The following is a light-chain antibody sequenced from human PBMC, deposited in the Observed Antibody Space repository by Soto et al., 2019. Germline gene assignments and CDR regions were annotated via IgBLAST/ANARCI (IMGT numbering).Light chain of an antibody. CDR1: QTISSW. Sequence: DIHMTQSPSTLSLSLGDRVTITGRASQTISSWLAWYQQKPGKAPKLLIYKASTLKSGVPSRFSGSGSGTEFTLTISSLQPDDFATYYCQQYNSYWTFGQGTKVDIK. CDR3: QQYNSYWT. V-gene: IGKV1-5*03. CDR2: KAS. J-gene: IGKJ1*01.